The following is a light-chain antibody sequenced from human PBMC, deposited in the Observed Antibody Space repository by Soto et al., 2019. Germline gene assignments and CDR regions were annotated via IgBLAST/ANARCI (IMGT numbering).Light chain of an antibody. CDR2: MSS. J-gene: IGKJ2*01. CDR1: QSLLHSNGYNY. V-gene: IGKV2-28*01. Sequence: DIVLTQSPLSLPVTPGEPASISCRSSQSLLHSNGYNYVDWYLQKAGQSPQLLMYMSSNRASGVADRFSGSGSGTEYTLKISRVEAQDVGVYYCMQALQTPYTFGQATKLSIK. CDR3: MQALQTPYT.